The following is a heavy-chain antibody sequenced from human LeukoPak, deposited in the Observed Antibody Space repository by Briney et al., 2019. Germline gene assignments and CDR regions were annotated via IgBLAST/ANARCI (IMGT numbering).Heavy chain of an antibody. CDR1: GYTFTSYD. Sequence: ASVKVSFKSSGYTFTSYDINWVRQAPGQGLAWMGWMNPTSGHTGYVQKFQGRITMTRDTSVSTAYMELNSLTSEDTAVYYCARSPVGVRKKHDLWGQGTLVIVSS. CDR3: ARSPVGVRKKHDL. J-gene: IGHJ5*02. V-gene: IGHV1-8*01. D-gene: IGHD3-10*01. CDR2: MNPTSGHT.